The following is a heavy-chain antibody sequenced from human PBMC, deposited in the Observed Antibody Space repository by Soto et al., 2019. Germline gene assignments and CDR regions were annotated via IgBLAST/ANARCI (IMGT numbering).Heavy chain of an antibody. CDR3: ARGYSYGYWFDY. D-gene: IGHD5-18*01. CDR2: VYHSGST. V-gene: IGHV4-4*02. CDR1: GGSISSSHW. J-gene: IGHJ4*02. Sequence: PSETLSLTCAVSGGSISSSHWWSWVRQPPGKGLEWIGEVYHSGSTNYNPSLKSRVTISVDKSKNQFSLKLSSVTAADTAVYYCARGYSYGYWFDYWGQGTLVTVSS.